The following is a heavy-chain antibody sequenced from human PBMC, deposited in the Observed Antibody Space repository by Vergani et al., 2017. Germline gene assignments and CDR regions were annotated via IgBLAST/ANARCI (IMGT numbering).Heavy chain of an antibody. Sequence: EVQLVPSGAEVKKPGESLKISCKGSGYSFTSYWIGWVRQMPGKGLEWMGIIYPGDSDTRYSPSFQGQVTISADKSISTAYLQWSSLKASDTAMYYCAGGRRYSSSTTPYFDYWGQGTLVTVSS. D-gene: IGHD6-6*01. CDR1: GYSFTSYW. CDR2: IYPGDSDT. J-gene: IGHJ4*02. V-gene: IGHV5-51*01. CDR3: AGGRRYSSSTTPYFDY.